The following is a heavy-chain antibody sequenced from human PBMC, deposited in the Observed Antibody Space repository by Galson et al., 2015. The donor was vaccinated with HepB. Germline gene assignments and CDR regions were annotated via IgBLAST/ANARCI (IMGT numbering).Heavy chain of an antibody. Sequence: SLRLSCAASGFTFSSYAMSWVRQAPGKGLEWVSAISGSGGSTYYADSVKGRFTISRDNSKNTLYLQMNSLRAEDTAVYYCAKDEVQYSGSYFYYFDYWGQGTLVTVSS. CDR2: ISGSGGST. D-gene: IGHD1-26*01. J-gene: IGHJ4*02. V-gene: IGHV3-23*01. CDR3: AKDEVQYSGSYFYYFDY. CDR1: GFTFSSYA.